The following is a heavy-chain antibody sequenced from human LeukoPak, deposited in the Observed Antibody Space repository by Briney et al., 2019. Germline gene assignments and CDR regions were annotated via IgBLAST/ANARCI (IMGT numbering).Heavy chain of an antibody. V-gene: IGHV4-4*02. Sequence: SGTLSLTCAVSGVSISSGNWWSWVRQPPGKGLEWIGEIYHSVSTNYNPSLKSRVTISVDKSKNQFSLKLSSATAADTAVYYCARVGYYGSGRDYWGQGTLVTVSS. J-gene: IGHJ4*02. CDR2: IYHSVST. CDR1: GVSISSGNW. D-gene: IGHD3-10*01. CDR3: ARVGYYGSGRDY.